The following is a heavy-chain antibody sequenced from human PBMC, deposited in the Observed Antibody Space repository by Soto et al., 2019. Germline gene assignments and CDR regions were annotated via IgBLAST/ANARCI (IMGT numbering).Heavy chain of an antibody. V-gene: IGHV4-38-2*02. J-gene: IGHJ6*02. Sequence: SETLSLTCAVSCYSISSGYYWGWIRQPPGKGLEWIGSIYHSGSTYYNPCLRSRVTISVDTANNQFSLKLSSVTAADTAVYYCARDCGSYYYYYGLDVWGQGTTVPVSS. CDR1: CYSISSGYY. CDR3: ARDCGSYYYYYGLDV. CDR2: IYHSGST. D-gene: IGHD1-26*01.